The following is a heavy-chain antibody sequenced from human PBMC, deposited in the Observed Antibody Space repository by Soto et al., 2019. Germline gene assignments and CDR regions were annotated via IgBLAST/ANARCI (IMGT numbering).Heavy chain of an antibody. V-gene: IGHV1-2*02. Sequence: ASVKVSCKASGYTFTDYYLHWVRQAPGQGLEWMGWINSKNGDTSYAQRFQDRVTMTRDTAISTAYMELTSLRSDDTAVYYCARPPVAREFVYWGQGTLVTVSS. CDR1: GYTFTDYY. CDR2: INSKNGDT. D-gene: IGHD6-19*01. J-gene: IGHJ4*02. CDR3: ARPPVAREFVY.